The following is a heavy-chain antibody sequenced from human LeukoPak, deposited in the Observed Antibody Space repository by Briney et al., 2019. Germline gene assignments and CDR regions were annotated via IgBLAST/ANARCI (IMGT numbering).Heavy chain of an antibody. Sequence: ASVKVSCKASGYTFTSYDINWVRQATGQGLEWMGWTNPNSGNTGYAQKFQGRVTMTRNTSISTAYMELSSLRSEDTAVYYCARGIRYSGSYYVPHHLVDYWGQGTLVTVSS. CDR2: TNPNSGNT. V-gene: IGHV1-8*01. J-gene: IGHJ4*02. CDR3: ARGIRYSGSYYVPHHLVDY. CDR1: GYTFTSYD. D-gene: IGHD1-26*01.